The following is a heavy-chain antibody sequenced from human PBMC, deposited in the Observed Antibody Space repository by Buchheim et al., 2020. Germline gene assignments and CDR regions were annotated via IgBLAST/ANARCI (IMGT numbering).Heavy chain of an antibody. D-gene: IGHD6-13*01. J-gene: IGHJ4*02. V-gene: IGHV3-23*01. CDR2: IATGGNT. CDR1: GFPFANYG. CDR3: ARAGHSSRWSSKYCFDF. Sequence: EVQLLESGGGLVQPGGSLRLSCAASGFPFANYGMSWVRQAPGKGLEWVSTIATGGNTYYAESVKGRFTISRDYSTNTVNLHMNSLRAEDTAVYSCARAGHSSRWSSKYCFDFWGQGTL.